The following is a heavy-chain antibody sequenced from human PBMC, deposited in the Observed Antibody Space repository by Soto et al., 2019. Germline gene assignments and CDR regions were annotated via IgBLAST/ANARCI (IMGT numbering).Heavy chain of an antibody. CDR3: ARDPGQDEAMDY. Sequence: QVQVVESGGGVVQPGRSLRLSCAASGFTFGSFGMHWVRQAPGKGLEWVAVIWHDGKKKYYAGSVEGRFTVSRDNSKNTMFLQMNSLRVDDTAIYYCARDPGQDEAMDYWGQGTLVTVSS. CDR1: GFTFGSFG. CDR2: IWHDGKKK. J-gene: IGHJ4*02. V-gene: IGHV3-33*01.